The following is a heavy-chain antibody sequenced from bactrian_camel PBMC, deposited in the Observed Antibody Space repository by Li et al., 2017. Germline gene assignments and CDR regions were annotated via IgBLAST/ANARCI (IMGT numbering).Heavy chain of an antibody. CDR1: GHTGRMYC. CDR2: LASDGST. J-gene: IGHJ4*01. Sequence: HVQLVESGGGLVQAGGSPRLPCGSSSGHTGRMYCMAWFRLAPGKEREGVVALASDGSTWYADSVKGRFTISKDDLKDTLYLQMNSLKPEDTAMYYCAADSVGRCRARGWVERPSVAAYDCWGQGTQVTVS. CDR3: AADSVGRCRARGWVERPSVAAYDC. D-gene: IGHD5*01. V-gene: IGHV3S57*01.